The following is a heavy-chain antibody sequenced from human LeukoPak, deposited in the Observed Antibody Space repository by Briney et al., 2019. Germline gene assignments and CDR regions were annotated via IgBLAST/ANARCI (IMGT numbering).Heavy chain of an antibody. V-gene: IGHV4-59*01. J-gene: IGHJ4*02. CDR3: AREACSSTSCNGIDY. Sequence: SSETLSLTCTVSGGSISSYYWSWIRQPPGKGLEWIGYIYYSGSTNYNPSLESRVTLSVDTSKNQFSLKLSSVTAADTAVYYCAREACSSTSCNGIDYWGQGTLVTVSS. D-gene: IGHD2-2*01. CDR2: IYYSGST. CDR1: GGSISSYY.